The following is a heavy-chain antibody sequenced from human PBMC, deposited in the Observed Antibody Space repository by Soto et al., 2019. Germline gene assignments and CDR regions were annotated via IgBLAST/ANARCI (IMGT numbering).Heavy chain of an antibody. CDR3: ARLTIFGVVTTDYYGMDV. J-gene: IGHJ6*02. CDR1: GYSFTSYW. Sequence: GESLKISCKGSGYSFTSYWISWVRQMPGKGLEWMGRIDPSDSYTNYSPSFQGHVTISADKSISTAYLQWSSLKASDTAMYYCARLTIFGVVTTDYYGMDVWGQRTTVTVS. D-gene: IGHD3-3*01. V-gene: IGHV5-10-1*01. CDR2: IDPSDSYT.